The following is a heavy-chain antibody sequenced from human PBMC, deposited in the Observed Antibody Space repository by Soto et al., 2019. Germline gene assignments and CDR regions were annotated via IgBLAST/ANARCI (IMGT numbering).Heavy chain of an antibody. CDR3: ARDSTGDRDYYYGMDV. D-gene: IGHD6-25*01. J-gene: IGHJ6*02. CDR2: ISSSSSTI. CDR1: GFTFSSYS. Sequence: GSLKLSFASSGFTFSSYSMNSFRQSPGKGLEWVSYISSSSSTIYYADSVKGRFTISRDNAKNSLYLQMNSLRDEDTAVYYCARDSTGDRDYYYGMDVWGQGTTVTVSS. V-gene: IGHV3-48*02.